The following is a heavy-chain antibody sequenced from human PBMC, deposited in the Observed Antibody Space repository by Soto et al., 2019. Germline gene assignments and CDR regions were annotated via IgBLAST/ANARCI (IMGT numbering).Heavy chain of an antibody. D-gene: IGHD3-10*02. CDR3: ARGLFRGAQAVRARFGY. CDR2: INHSGST. Sequence: SETLSLTCAVYGGSFSGYYWSWIRQPPGKGLEWIGEINHSGSTNYNPSLKSRVTISVDTSKNQFSLKLSSVTAADTAVYYCARGLFRGAQAVRARFGYWGQGILVTVSS. V-gene: IGHV4-34*01. CDR1: GGSFSGYY. J-gene: IGHJ4*02.